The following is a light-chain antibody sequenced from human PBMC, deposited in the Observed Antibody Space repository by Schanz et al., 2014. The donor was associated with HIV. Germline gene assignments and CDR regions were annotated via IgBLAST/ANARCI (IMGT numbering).Light chain of an antibody. CDR3: QTWATGIVV. CDR1: SGYSSYA. J-gene: IGLJ2*01. CDR2: LNSDGSH. V-gene: IGLV4-69*02. Sequence: QPVLTQSPSASASLGASVKLTCTLSSGYSSYAIAWHQQQPEKGPRYLMNLNSDGSHSKGDGIPDRFSGSSAGAERYLTISSLQSEDEADYYCQTWATGIVVFGGGTKLTVL.